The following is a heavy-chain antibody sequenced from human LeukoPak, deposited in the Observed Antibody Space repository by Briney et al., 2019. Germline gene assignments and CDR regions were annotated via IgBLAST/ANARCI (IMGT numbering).Heavy chain of an antibody. J-gene: IGHJ4*02. Sequence: GGSLRLSCAASGFSISRSSMNWVRQAPGKGLEWVSYITASSGTIYYEDSVKGRFAISRDNAKNSLYLQMNSLRAEDTAVYYCARTDIVAHMGGYFDYWGQGTQVTVSS. CDR2: ITASSGTI. D-gene: IGHD5-12*01. CDR3: ARTDIVAHMGGYFDY. V-gene: IGHV3-48*04. CDR1: GFSISRSS.